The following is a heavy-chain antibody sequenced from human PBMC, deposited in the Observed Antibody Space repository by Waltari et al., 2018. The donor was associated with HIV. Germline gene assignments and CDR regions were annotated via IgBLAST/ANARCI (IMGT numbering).Heavy chain of an antibody. J-gene: IGHJ4*02. V-gene: IGHV3-74*01. CDR1: GFTFSSYW. Sequence: EVQLVESGGGLVQPGGSLRLSCAASGFTFSSYWMHWVRQHPGKGLVWVSRINSDGSSTTYADSVKGRLTISRDNAKNTLYLQMNSLRDEDTAVYYCATFPINDHSNKRLGYWGQGTLVTVSS. D-gene: IGHD4-4*01. CDR3: ATFPINDHSNKRLGY. CDR2: INSDGSST.